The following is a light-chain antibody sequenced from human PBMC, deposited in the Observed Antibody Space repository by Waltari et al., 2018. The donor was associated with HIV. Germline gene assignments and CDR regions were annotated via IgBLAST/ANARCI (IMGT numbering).Light chain of an antibody. J-gene: IGLJ2*01. CDR2: DVN. Sequence: QSALTQPRSVSGSPGQSVTISCTGTSSDVGNYNYVSWYQQHPGKAPKFMIYDVNKRPSGVPDRFSGSKSGNTASLTISGLQAEDEANYYCCSYAGNYALVFGTGTKLTVL. V-gene: IGLV2-11*01. CDR1: SSDVGNYNY. CDR3: CSYAGNYALV.